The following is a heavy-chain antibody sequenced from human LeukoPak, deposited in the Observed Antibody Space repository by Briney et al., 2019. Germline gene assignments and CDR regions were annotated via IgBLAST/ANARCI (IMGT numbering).Heavy chain of an antibody. V-gene: IGHV3-7*01. D-gene: IGHD5-18*01. CDR3: ARGYSSDY. Sequence: PGGSLGLSCAASGLTFRSYWMSWVRQAPGKGLEWVANIKQDGSEKYYVDSVKGRFTISRDNAKNSLYLQMDSLRVEDTAVYYCARGYSSDYWGQGTLVTVSS. CDR1: GLTFRSYW. CDR2: IKQDGSEK. J-gene: IGHJ4*02.